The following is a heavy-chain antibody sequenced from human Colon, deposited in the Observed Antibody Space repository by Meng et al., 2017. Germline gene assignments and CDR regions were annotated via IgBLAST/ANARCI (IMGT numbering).Heavy chain of an antibody. J-gene: IGHJ3*02. CDR1: GGTFSSFA. Sequence: SVKVSCKASGGTFSSFAISWVRQAPGQGPERMGGIIPILGTANYAQKFEGRVTITADKSTSIAYMALSSLRSEDTAVYYCAKGLAFAYSSGWLDAFDIWGQGTMVTVSS. CDR2: IIPILGTA. CDR3: AKGLAFAYSSGWLDAFDI. D-gene: IGHD6-19*01. V-gene: IGHV1-69*10.